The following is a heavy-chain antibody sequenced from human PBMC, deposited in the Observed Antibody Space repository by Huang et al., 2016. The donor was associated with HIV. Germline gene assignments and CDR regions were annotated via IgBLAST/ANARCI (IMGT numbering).Heavy chain of an antibody. CDR3: AKGGSAAAVLDF. Sequence: QVQLVESGGGVVQHGRSRRISCAASGFTFSSYGMHWVRQAPGKGLEWVAVISYDAKTKYYADSVKGRFSISRDNSKTTVYLQLNSLRLEDTAVYYCAKGGSAAAVLDFWGQGTLVTVSS. D-gene: IGHD6-13*01. CDR2: ISYDAKTK. CDR1: GFTFSSYG. J-gene: IGHJ4*02. V-gene: IGHV3-30*18.